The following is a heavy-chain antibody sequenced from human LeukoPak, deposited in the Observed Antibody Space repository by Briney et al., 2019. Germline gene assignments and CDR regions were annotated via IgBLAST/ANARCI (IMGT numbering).Heavy chain of an antibody. CDR3: ARGCFSSGWYRRDYFDY. CDR1: GGSFSGYY. Sequence: SETLSLTCAVYGGSFSGYYWSWIPQPPGKGWEWTGEINHRGSTNYNPSLKSPVTISVDTSKSKFSLKLSAVTAADTAVYYCARGCFSSGWYRRDYFDYWGQGTLVTVYS. V-gene: IGHV4-34*01. J-gene: IGHJ4*02. D-gene: IGHD6-19*01. CDR2: INHRGST.